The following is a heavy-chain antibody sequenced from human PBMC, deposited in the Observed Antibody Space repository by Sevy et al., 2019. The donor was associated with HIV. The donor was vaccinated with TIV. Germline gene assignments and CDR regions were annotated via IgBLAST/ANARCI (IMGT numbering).Heavy chain of an antibody. CDR2: IWHDGSNK. Sequence: GGSLRLSCAASGFTFSISSYGMHWVRQAPSKGLEWVAVIWHDGSNKYYADSVKGRFTISRDNSKNTLYLQMNSLRAEDTAVYYCARGRGVLRFLDLDYWGQGTLVTVSS. V-gene: IGHV3-33*01. J-gene: IGHJ4*02. CDR3: ARGRGVLRFLDLDY. CDR1: GFTFSISSYG. D-gene: IGHD3-3*01.